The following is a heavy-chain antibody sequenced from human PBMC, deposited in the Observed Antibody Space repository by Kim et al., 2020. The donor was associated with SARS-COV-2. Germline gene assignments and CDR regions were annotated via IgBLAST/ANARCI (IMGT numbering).Heavy chain of an antibody. D-gene: IGHD6-19*01. J-gene: IGHJ4*02. CDR3: TTEVDAPRIAVTDTGG. Sequence: GGSLRLSCAASGFTFTNAWMSWVRQAPGKGLQWVGRIESKSDGGTTNYAAPVKGRFTISRDDSKNTVFLQMNSLKTDDTAVYYCTTEVDAPRIAVTDTGGWGQGTLVTVSS. CDR2: IESKSDGGTT. V-gene: IGHV3-15*04. CDR1: GFTFTNAW.